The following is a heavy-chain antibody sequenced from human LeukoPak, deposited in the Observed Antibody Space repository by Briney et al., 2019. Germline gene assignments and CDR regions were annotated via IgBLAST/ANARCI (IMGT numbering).Heavy chain of an antibody. J-gene: IGHJ1*01. CDR3: ARDPRGGGDCYSVPEYFQH. D-gene: IGHD2-21*01. V-gene: IGHV1-69*13. CDR1: GGTFSSYA. CDR2: IIPIFGTA. Sequence: SVKVSCKASGGTFSSYAISWVRQAPGQGLEWMGGIIPIFGTANYAQKFQGRVTITADESTSTAYMELSSLRSEDTAVYYCARDPRGGGDCYSVPEYFQHWGQGTLVTVSS.